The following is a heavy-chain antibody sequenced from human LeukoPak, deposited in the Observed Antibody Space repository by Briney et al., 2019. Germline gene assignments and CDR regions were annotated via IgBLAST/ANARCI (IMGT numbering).Heavy chain of an antibody. CDR1: GFTFSSYG. V-gene: IGHV3-23*01. D-gene: IGHD6-19*01. J-gene: IGHJ4*02. CDR3: AKVEEQWLGFDY. Sequence: GGSLRLSCAASGFTFSSYGMHWVRQAPGKGLEWVSAISGSGGSTYYADSVKGRFTISRDNSKNTLYLQMNSLRAEDTAVYYCAKVEEQWLGFDYWGQGTLVTVSS. CDR2: ISGSGGST.